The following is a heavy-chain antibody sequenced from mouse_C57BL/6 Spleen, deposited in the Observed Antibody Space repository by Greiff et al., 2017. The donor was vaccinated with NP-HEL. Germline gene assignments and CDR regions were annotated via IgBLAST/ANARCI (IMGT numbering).Heavy chain of an antibody. CDR1: GYTFTSYW. D-gene: IGHD1-1*01. J-gene: IGHJ2*01. CDR2: IYPSDSET. V-gene: IGHV1-61*01. CDR3: ARRRGSSYYFDY. Sequence: VQLQQPGAELVRPGSSVKLSCKASGYTFTSYWMDWVKQRPGQGLEWIGNIYPSDSETHYNQKFKDKATLTVDKSSSTAYMQLSSLTSEDSAVYYCARRRGSSYYFDYWGQGTTLTVSS.